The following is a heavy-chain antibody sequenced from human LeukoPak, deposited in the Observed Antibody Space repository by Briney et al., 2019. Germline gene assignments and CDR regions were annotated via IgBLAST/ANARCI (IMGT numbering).Heavy chain of an antibody. CDR3: Y. CDR1: GYTFTSYY. CDR2: IIPIYGTA. V-gene: IGHV1-69*13. J-gene: IGHJ4*02. Sequence: GASVKVSCKASGYTFTSYYMHWVRQAPGQGLEWMGGIIPIYGTANYAQKFQGRVTITADESTSTAYMELSSLRSEDTAVYSDYWGQGTLVTVSS.